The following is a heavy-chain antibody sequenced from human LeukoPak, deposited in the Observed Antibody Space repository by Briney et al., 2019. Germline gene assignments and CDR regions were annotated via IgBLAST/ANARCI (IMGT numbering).Heavy chain of an antibody. Sequence: GGSLRLSCAASAFTFSGSAIHWVRQASGKGLEWVGRIRSKANNYATAYAASVEGRFTISRDDSKSTAYLQMNSLKTEDTAVYYCTRLTGADVFDIWGQGTMVTVSS. D-gene: IGHD3-10*01. CDR2: IRSKANNYAT. CDR1: AFTFSGSA. J-gene: IGHJ3*02. CDR3: TRLTGADVFDI. V-gene: IGHV3-73*01.